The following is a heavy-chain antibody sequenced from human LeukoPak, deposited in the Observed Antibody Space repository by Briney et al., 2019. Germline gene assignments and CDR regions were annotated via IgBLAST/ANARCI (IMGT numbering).Heavy chain of an antibody. J-gene: IGHJ4*02. CDR1: GNYW. CDR2: VNGDGSWT. V-gene: IGHV3-74*01. Sequence: GGSLRLSCAASGNYWMHWVRQAPGKGLVWVSHVNGDGSWTTYADSVKGRFTISKDNAKNTVYLQMNNLRAEDTAVYYCVSFYETYWGRGTLVTVSS. D-gene: IGHD2-2*01. CDR3: VSFYETY.